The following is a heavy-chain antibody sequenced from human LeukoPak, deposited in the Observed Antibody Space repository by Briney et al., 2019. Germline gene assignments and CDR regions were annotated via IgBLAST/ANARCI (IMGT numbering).Heavy chain of an antibody. D-gene: IGHD4-11*01. CDR3: ATYSNPYYYYYYGMDV. Sequence: GESLKISCKGSGYSFTSYWIGWVRQMPGRGLEWMGIIYPGDSDTRYSPSFQGQVTISADKSISTAYLQWSSLKALDTAMYYCATYSNPYYYYYYGMDVWGQGTTVTVSS. CDR2: IYPGDSDT. J-gene: IGHJ6*02. CDR1: GYSFTSYW. V-gene: IGHV5-51*01.